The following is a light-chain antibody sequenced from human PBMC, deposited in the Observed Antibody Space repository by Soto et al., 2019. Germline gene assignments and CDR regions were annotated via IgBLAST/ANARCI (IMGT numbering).Light chain of an antibody. Sequence: QSALTQPPSVSGAPGQTVIISCTGSNSNLGAGYDAHWYQHLPGTAPKVLIHGNSNRPAGVPDRFSGSKSGTSASLAITGLQPEDEADYYCQSYDSSLRAVVFGGGTKLTVL. CDR2: GNS. CDR1: NSNLGAGYD. J-gene: IGLJ2*01. CDR3: QSYDSSLRAVV. V-gene: IGLV1-40*01.